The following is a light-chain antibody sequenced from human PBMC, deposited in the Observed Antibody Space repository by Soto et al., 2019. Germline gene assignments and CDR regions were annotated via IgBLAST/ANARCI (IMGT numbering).Light chain of an antibody. CDR2: LAS. V-gene: IGKV3D-15*01. J-gene: IGKJ1*01. Sequence: EIVLTQSPATLSSFPCDRVTLSCRASQAVNTRLAWYQHKPGQAPRLRIYLASNRAAGVPARVSGSGSGTEFTLTISSLQSEDFAVYYCQQYNNWPRTFGQGTKVDIK. CDR1: QAVNTR. CDR3: QQYNNWPRT.